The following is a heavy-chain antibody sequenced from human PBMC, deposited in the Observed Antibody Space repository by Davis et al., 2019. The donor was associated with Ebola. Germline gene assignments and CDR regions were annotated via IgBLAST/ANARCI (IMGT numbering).Heavy chain of an antibody. D-gene: IGHD3-22*01. CDR2: ISSSGSTI. Sequence: PGGSLRLSCAASGFTFSSYEMNWVRQAPGKGLEWISYISSSGSTIYYADSVKGRFTISRDNAKNSLYLQMTSLRAEDTAVYYCAKDRRRDTMIAVVITWIDYWGQGTLVTVSS. CDR1: GFTFSSYE. CDR3: AKDRRRDTMIAVVITWIDY. J-gene: IGHJ4*02. V-gene: IGHV3-48*03.